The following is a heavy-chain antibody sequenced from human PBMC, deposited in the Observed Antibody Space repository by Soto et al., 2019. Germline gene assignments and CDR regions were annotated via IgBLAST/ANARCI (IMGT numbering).Heavy chain of an antibody. Sequence: QVQLVQSGAEVKKPGASVKVSCKASGYTFTGYYMHWVRQAPGQGLEWMGWINPNSGGTNYAQKFQGWVTMTRDTSISTAYMERSRLRSDDTAVYYCASTAAGKGSYYYGMDVWGQGTTVTVSS. D-gene: IGHD6-13*01. CDR1: GYTFTGYY. V-gene: IGHV1-2*04. CDR3: ASTAAGKGSYYYGMDV. CDR2: INPNSGGT. J-gene: IGHJ6*02.